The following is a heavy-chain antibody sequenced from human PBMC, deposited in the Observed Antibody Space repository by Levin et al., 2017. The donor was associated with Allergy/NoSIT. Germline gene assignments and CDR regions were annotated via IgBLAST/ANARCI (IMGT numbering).Heavy chain of an antibody. V-gene: IGHV3-7*03. Sequence: GGSLRLSCVASGFTFSSRWMNWVRQAPGKGLEWVANIRGDGSDKHYVGSVRGRFTISRDNAKNSLYLQMNSLGAEDTAVYYCARGAVYVVDYWGQGTLVAVSS. CDR3: ARGAVYVVDY. J-gene: IGHJ4*02. CDR1: GFTFSSRW. CDR2: IRGDGSDK. D-gene: IGHD2-21*01.